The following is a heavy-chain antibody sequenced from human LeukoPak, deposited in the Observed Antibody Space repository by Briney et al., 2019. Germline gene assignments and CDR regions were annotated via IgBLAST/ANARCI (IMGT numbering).Heavy chain of an antibody. CDR1: GFTFSACY. V-gene: IGHV3-11*06. CDR2: ISGNSGDT. D-gene: IGHD1-1*01. Sequence: TGGPLRLSCVASGFTFSACYMTWVRQPPGKGLEWLSYISGNSGDTNYADSVEGRFTVSRDNAKNSLYLQMSSLRVEDTAVYYCARDPRTVRIWGQGTLVTVSS. J-gene: IGHJ4*02. CDR3: ARDPRTVRI.